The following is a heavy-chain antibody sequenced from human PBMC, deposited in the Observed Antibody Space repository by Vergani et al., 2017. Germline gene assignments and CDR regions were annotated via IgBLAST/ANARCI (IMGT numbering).Heavy chain of an antibody. CDR1: GFTFSTYA. CDR3: GREGTYCGSTTCRIPTYFYYYHMDV. V-gene: IGHV3-33*01. Sequence: QVQLVESGGGVVQPGRSLRLSCTSSGFTFSTYAMHWVRQAPGKGLEWVAIIYYDGSKKYYADSVKGRFTISRDNSRNTLDLLMSSLRAEDTAIYYCGREGTYCGSTTCRIPTYFYYYHMDVWGEGTTVTVSS. D-gene: IGHD2-21*01. CDR2: IYYDGSKK. J-gene: IGHJ6*03.